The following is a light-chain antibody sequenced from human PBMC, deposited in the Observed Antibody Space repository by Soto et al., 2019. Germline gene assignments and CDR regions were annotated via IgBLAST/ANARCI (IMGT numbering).Light chain of an antibody. J-gene: IGKJ3*01. Sequence: DIQMTQSPSSLSASVGDRVTITCRASQGIYNYLAWYQQKPGKVPKLLIYATSILQSGVPSRFSGSGSGTDFPLTITSLQPEDVATYYCQKYNSAPLTFGPGTKVAIK. CDR2: ATS. CDR1: QGIYNY. CDR3: QKYNSAPLT. V-gene: IGKV1-27*01.